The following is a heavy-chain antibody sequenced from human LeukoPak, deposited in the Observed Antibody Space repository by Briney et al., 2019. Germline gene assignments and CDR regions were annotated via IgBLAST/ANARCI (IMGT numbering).Heavy chain of an antibody. CDR1: GGSINRYY. Sequence: SETLSLTCTVSGGSINRYYLSWIRQPAGKGLEWIGRHYSSGRTTYNPSLKSRVTMSADTSTNQLSLNLTSVTAADTAVYYCARRGQLVFRKYFDYWGQGTLVTVSS. J-gene: IGHJ4*02. CDR3: ARRGQLVFRKYFDY. D-gene: IGHD6-6*01. V-gene: IGHV4-4*07. CDR2: HYSSGRT.